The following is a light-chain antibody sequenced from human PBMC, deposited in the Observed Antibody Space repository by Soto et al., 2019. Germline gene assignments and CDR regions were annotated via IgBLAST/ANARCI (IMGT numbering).Light chain of an antibody. CDR3: LHDHNYPWT. J-gene: IGKJ1*01. CDR2: GAS. Sequence: AIQMTQSPSSLSASVGDRVTITCRASQVIRNDLGWYQQKPGKAPKLLIYGASNLQSGVPSRFSGGESGTDFTLTTPTLKPEDLAPYSCLHDHNYPWTFGKGTKVDIK. V-gene: IGKV1-6*01. CDR1: QVIRND.